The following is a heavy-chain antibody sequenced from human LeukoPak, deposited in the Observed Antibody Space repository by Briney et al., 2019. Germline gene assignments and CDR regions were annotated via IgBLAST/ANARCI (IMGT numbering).Heavy chain of an antibody. V-gene: IGHV3-7*01. CDR1: GFTFTDYW. CDR2: IKQDGSVK. CDR3: ARDEPDY. J-gene: IGHJ4*02. Sequence: GGSLRLSCAASGFTFTDYWMTWVRQAPGKGLEWVANIKQDGSVKYYVDSVKGRFTISRDNAQNSLYLQMNSLRAEDTAVYYCARDEPDYWGQGTLVTVSS.